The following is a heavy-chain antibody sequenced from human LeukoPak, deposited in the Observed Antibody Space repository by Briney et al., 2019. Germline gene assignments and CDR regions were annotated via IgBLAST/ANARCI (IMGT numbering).Heavy chain of an antibody. CDR2: IYPDASDA. J-gene: IGHJ4*02. D-gene: IGHD5-18*01. Sequence: GESLKISCKGSGYSFTTYWIGWVRPMPGKGLEWMGVIYPDASDARYSPSFQGQVTISADKSISTVYLQWSSLKASDTAIYYCARRGYKYGTAPGFGAPYFFDYWGQGTLVTVSS. CDR3: ARRGYKYGTAPGFGAPYFFDY. CDR1: GYSFTTYW. V-gene: IGHV5-51*01.